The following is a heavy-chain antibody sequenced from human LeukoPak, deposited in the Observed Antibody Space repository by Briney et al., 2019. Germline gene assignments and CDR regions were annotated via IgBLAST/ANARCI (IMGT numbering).Heavy chain of an antibody. CDR3: ARQPGYSAYDYDY. J-gene: IGHJ4*02. CDR1: GYTFTSYD. V-gene: IGHV1-8*03. CDR2: MNPNSGNT. Sequence: GASVKVSCKASGYTFTSYDINWVRQATGQGLKWMGWMNPNSGNTGYAQKFQGRVTITRNTSISTAYMELSSLRSEDTAVYYCARQPGYSAYDYDYWGQGTLVTVSS. D-gene: IGHD5-12*01.